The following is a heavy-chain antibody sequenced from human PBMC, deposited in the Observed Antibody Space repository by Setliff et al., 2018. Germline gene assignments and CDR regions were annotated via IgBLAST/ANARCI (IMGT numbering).Heavy chain of an antibody. CDR1: GGSISSYY. CDR2: IYYSGST. J-gene: IGHJ3*02. Sequence: PSETLSLTCIVSGGSISSYYWSWIRQPPGKGLEWIGYIYYSGSTNYNPSLKSRVTISVDTSKNQFSMKLSSVTAADTAVYYCARGGDDYKWGAFDIWGQGTMVTVSS. CDR3: ARGGDDYKWGAFDI. D-gene: IGHD4-4*01. V-gene: IGHV4-59*01.